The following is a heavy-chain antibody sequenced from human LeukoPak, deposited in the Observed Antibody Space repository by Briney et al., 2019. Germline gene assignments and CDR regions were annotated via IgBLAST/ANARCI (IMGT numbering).Heavy chain of an antibody. V-gene: IGHV4-59*01. J-gene: IGHJ3*02. Sequence: SETLSLTCTVSGGSISSYYWSWIRQPPGKGLEWIGYIYYSGSTNYNPSLKSRVTISVDTSKNQFSLKLSSVTAAGTAVYYCARVVNYYGSGSYYRTDAFDIWGQGTMVTVSS. D-gene: IGHD3-10*01. CDR1: GGSISSYY. CDR3: ARVVNYYGSGSYYRTDAFDI. CDR2: IYYSGST.